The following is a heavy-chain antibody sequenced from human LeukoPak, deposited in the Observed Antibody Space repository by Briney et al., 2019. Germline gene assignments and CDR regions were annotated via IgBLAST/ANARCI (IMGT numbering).Heavy chain of an antibody. D-gene: IGHD3-10*01. CDR3: ARGSDYYGSGSYFPFDAFDI. Sequence: SETLSLTCTVSGGSISSYYWSWIRQLPGKGLEWIGYIYYSGSTNYNPSLKSRVTISVDTSKNQFSLKLSSVTAADTAVYYCARGSDYYGSGSYFPFDAFDIRGQGTMVTVSS. CDR2: IYYSGST. J-gene: IGHJ3*02. CDR1: GGSISSYY. V-gene: IGHV4-59*01.